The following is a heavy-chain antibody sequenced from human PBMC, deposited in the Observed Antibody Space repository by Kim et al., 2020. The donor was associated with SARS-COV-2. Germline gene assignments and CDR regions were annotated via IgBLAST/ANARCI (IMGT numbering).Heavy chain of an antibody. CDR3: ARSHNWNYRFDY. CDR2: INAGNGNT. J-gene: IGHJ4*02. V-gene: IGHV1-3*01. Sequence: ASVKVSCKASGYTFTSYAMHWVRQAPGQRLEWMGWINAGNGNTKYSQKFQGRVTITRDTSESTAYMELSSLRSEDTAVYYCARSHNWNYRFDYWGQGILVTVSS. D-gene: IGHD1-7*01. CDR1: GYTFTSYA.